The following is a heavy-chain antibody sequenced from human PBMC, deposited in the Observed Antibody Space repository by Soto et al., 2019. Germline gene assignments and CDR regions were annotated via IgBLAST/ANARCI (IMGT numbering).Heavy chain of an antibody. J-gene: IGHJ4*02. Sequence: GGSLRLSCATSGLTFSNYAMSWVRQAPGGGLEWVSSMSGSSSTTYYADSVRGRFTISRDRSKNTLYLQMSSLRAEDTALYYCAKNQERELPRVIDFWGQGTLVTV. D-gene: IGHD1-7*01. CDR1: GLTFSNYA. CDR2: MSGSSSTT. CDR3: AKNQERELPRVIDF. V-gene: IGHV3-23*01.